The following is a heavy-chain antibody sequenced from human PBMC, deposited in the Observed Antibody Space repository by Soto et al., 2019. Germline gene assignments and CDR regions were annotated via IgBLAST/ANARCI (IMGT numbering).Heavy chain of an antibody. CDR2: IYYSGST. Sequence: SETLSLTCTVSGGSISSGDYYWSWIRQPPGKGLEWIGYIYYSGSTYYNPSLKSRVTISVDTSKNQFSLKLRSVTAADTAVYYCARDIRNWFDPWGQGTLVTVSS. V-gene: IGHV4-30-4*01. CDR1: GGSISSGDYY. D-gene: IGHD1-20*01. J-gene: IGHJ5*02. CDR3: ARDIRNWFDP.